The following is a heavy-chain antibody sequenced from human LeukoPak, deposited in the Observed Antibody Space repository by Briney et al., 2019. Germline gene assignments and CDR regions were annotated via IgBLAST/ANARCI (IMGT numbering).Heavy chain of an antibody. CDR3: ARDSRTSAGPRFDP. D-gene: IGHD6-13*01. CDR2: IYYSGST. J-gene: IGHJ5*02. CDR1: GGSISSYY. V-gene: IGHV4-59*01. Sequence: SETLSLTCTVSGGSISSYYWSWIRQPPGKGLEWIGYIYYSGSTNYNPSLKSRVTISVDTSKNQFSLKLSSVTAADTALYYCARDSRTSAGPRFDPWGQGTLVTVSS.